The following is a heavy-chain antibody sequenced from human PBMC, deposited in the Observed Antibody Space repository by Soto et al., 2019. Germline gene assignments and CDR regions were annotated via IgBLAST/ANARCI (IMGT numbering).Heavy chain of an antibody. V-gene: IGHV3-23*01. CDR3: ARCDIVVVPAASYGMDV. Sequence: EVQLLESGGGLVQPGGSLRLSCAASGFTFSSYAMSWVRQAPGKGLEWVSAISGSGGSTYYADSVKGRFTISRDNSKNTLYLQMNSLRAEDTAVYYCARCDIVVVPAASYGMDVWGQGTTVTVSS. CDR1: GFTFSSYA. CDR2: ISGSGGST. J-gene: IGHJ6*02. D-gene: IGHD2-2*01.